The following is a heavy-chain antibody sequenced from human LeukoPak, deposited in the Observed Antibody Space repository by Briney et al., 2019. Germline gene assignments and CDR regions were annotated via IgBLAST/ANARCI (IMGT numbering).Heavy chain of an antibody. J-gene: IGHJ6*02. CDR3: ARVNKYQRYYSYHYALDV. Sequence: SETLSLTCAVYGGSFSGYYWSWIRQPPGKGLEWIGEINHSGSTNYNPSLKSRVTISVDTSKNQFSLKLSSVTAADTAVYYCARVNKYQRYYSYHYALDVWGQGTTVTVSS. D-gene: IGHD2-2*01. V-gene: IGHV4-34*01. CDR2: INHSGST. CDR1: GGSFSGYY.